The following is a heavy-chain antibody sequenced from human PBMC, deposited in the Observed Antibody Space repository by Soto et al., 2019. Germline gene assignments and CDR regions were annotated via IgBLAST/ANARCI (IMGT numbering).Heavy chain of an antibody. CDR3: ARGSSSWLDPRWFNP. CDR2: IIPIFGTA. D-gene: IGHD6-13*01. J-gene: IGHJ5*02. Sequence: SVKVSCKASGGTFSSYAISWVRQAPGQGLEWMGGIIPIFGTANYAQKFQGRVTITTDESTSTAYMELSSLRSEDTAVYYCARGSSSWLDPRWFNPWGQGTLVTVSA. V-gene: IGHV1-69*05. CDR1: GGTFSSYA.